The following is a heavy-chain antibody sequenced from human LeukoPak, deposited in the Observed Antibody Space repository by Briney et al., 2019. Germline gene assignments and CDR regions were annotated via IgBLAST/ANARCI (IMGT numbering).Heavy chain of an antibody. CDR3: ARSLFSAGSGSYGFDP. CDR1: GGSISSGDYY. CDR2: IYYSGST. J-gene: IGHJ5*02. Sequence: SETLSLTCSVSGGSISSGDYYWSWIRQPPGKGLEWIGHIYYSGSTHHNPSLKSRVTISVDTSKNQFSLKLSSVTATDTAVYYCARSLFSAGSGSYGFDPWGQGTLVTVSS. V-gene: IGHV4-30-4*01. D-gene: IGHD3-10*01.